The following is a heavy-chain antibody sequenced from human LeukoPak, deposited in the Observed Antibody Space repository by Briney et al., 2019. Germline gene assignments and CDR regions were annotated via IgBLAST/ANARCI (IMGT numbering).Heavy chain of an antibody. D-gene: IGHD6-13*01. CDR1: GYSFTSYW. V-gene: IGHV5-51*01. J-gene: IGHJ4*02. CDR2: IYPGNSDT. CDR3: ARFALTSSLDY. Sequence: GESLKISCKGSGYSFTSYWIGWVRQMPGKGLEWMGLIYPGNSDTRYSPFFQGQVTFSVGTSISTAYLHWGGLKASDTAMYYCARFALTSSLDYWGQGTLVTVSS.